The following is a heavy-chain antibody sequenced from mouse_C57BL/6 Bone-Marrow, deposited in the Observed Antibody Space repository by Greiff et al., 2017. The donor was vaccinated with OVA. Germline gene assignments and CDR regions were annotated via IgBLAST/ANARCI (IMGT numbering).Heavy chain of an antibody. Sequence: EVQVVESGGDLVKPGGSLKLSCAASGFTFSSYGMSWVRQTPDKRLEWVATISSGGSYTYYPDSVKGRFTISRDNAKNTLYLQMSRLKSEDTAMYYCARQGGSSYYFDYWGQGTTLTVSS. D-gene: IGHD3-1*01. J-gene: IGHJ2*01. V-gene: IGHV5-6*01. CDR2: ISSGGSYT. CDR1: GFTFSSYG. CDR3: ARQGGSSYYFDY.